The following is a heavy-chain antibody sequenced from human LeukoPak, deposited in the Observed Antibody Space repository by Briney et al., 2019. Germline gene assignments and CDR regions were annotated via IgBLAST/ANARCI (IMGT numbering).Heavy chain of an antibody. CDR1: GAPISNYY. CDR2: VYTSGST. CDR3: AGRDY. Sequence: SETLSLTCTVSGAPISNYYWSWLRQPAGKALEWIGRVYTSGSTTYNPSFRSRVTMSVDKPKNELSLKLTSVTAADTAVYYCAGRDYWGQGTLVTVSS. V-gene: IGHV4-4*07. J-gene: IGHJ4*02.